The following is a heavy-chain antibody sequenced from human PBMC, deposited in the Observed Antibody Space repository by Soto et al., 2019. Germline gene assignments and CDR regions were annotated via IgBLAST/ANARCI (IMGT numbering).Heavy chain of an antibody. V-gene: IGHV3-11*06. CDR2: ISSSSSYT. CDR1: GFTFSDYY. CDR3: VKQSLPRSAFAV. J-gene: IGHJ3*01. D-gene: IGHD6-19*01. Sequence: KPVGSLRLSCAASGFTFSDYYMSWIRQAPGQGLEWVSYISSSSSYTNYADSVKGRFTISRDNTKNSLYLQMNSLRAEDTAVYYCVKQSLPRSAFAVWRQGTMVTVSS.